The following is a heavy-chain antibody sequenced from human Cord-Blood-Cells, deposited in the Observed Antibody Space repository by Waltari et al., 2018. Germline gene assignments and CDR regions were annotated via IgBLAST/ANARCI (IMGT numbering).Heavy chain of an antibody. Sequence: QLQLQQWGAGLLKPSETLSLTCAAYGGSFSGYYWSWIRQPPGKGLEWIGEINHSGSTNYNPALKSRVTISVDTSKNQFSLKLSSVTAADTAVYYCARVGRQLVATSGNPWGQGTLVTVSS. J-gene: IGHJ5*02. CDR1: GGSFSGYY. CDR3: ARVGRQLVATSGNP. CDR2: INHSGST. D-gene: IGHD5-12*01. V-gene: IGHV4-34*01.